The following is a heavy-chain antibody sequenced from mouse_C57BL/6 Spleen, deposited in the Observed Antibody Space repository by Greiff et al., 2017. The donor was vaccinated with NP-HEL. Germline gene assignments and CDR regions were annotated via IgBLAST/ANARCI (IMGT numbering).Heavy chain of an antibody. Sequence: EVQVVESGGGLVKPGGSLKLSCAASGFTFSSYAMSWVRQTPEKRLEWVATISDGGSYTYYPDNVKGRFTISRDNAKNNLYLQMSHLKSEDTAMYYCARDSGYYGSNYFDYWGQGTTLTVSS. CDR1: GFTFSSYA. V-gene: IGHV5-4*01. CDR3: ARDSGYYGSNYFDY. CDR2: ISDGGSYT. D-gene: IGHD2-2*01. J-gene: IGHJ2*01.